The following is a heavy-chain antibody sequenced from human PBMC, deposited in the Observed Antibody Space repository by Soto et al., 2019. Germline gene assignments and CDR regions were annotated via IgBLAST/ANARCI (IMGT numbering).Heavy chain of an antibody. CDR2: IYYSGST. V-gene: IGHV4-59*01. CDR1: GGSISSYY. J-gene: IGHJ4*02. CDR3: ARTTSGWPEWFDY. D-gene: IGHD6-19*01. Sequence: SENLSLTCTVSGGSISSYYWSWIRQPPGKGLEWIGYIYYSGSTNYNPSLKSRVTISVDTSKNQFSLKLSSVTAADTAVYYCARTTSGWPEWFDYWGQGTLVTVSS.